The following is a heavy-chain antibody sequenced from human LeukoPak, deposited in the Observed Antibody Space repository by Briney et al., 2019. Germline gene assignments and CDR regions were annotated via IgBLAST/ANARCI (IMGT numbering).Heavy chain of an antibody. V-gene: IGHV1-2*02. CDR1: GYTFSRNG. J-gene: IGHJ1*01. CDR2: INPNSGGT. D-gene: IGHD3-22*01. CDR3: ARGYYDSSGFEYFQD. Sequence: ASVKVSCKASGYTFSRNGLSWVRQAPGQGLEWMGWINPNSGGTNYAQKFQGRVTMTRDTSISTAYMELSRLTSDDTAVYYCARGYYDSSGFEYFQDWGQGTLVTVSS.